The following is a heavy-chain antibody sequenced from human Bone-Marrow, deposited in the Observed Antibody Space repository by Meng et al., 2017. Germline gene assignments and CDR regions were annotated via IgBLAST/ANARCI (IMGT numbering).Heavy chain of an antibody. CDR1: GFTFSSYA. CDR2: ISGSGGST. V-gene: IGHV3-23*01. Sequence: GESLKISCAASGFTFSSYAMSWVRQAPGKGLEWVSAISGSGGSTYYADSVKGRFTISRDNSKNTLYLQMNSLRAEDTAVYYCAKIKYYYDSSGAFDIWGQGKMVTVSS. CDR3: AKIKYYYDSSGAFDI. J-gene: IGHJ3*02. D-gene: IGHD3-22*01.